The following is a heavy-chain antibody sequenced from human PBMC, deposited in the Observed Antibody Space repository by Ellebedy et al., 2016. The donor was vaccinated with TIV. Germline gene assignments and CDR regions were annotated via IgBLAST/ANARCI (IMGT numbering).Heavy chain of an antibody. CDR2: IHYSGTT. CDR1: GGSISGYF. J-gene: IGHJ6*02. V-gene: IGHV4-59*01. CDR3: ARAVTSFYYYYYGMDV. Sequence: SETLSLTCTVSGGSISGYFWSWIRQPPGKGLEWIGFIHYSGTTTYNPSLNSRVTMSVDTSKNQFSLKLSSVTAADTAVYYCARAVTSFYYYYYGMDVWGQGTTVTVSS. D-gene: IGHD2-2*01.